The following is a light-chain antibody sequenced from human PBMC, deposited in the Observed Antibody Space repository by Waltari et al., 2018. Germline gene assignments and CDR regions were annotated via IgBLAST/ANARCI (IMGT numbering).Light chain of an antibody. CDR1: QSISKC. Sequence: DIQMTQSTSTLSELVGDRVNLSCRASQSISKCLAWYQQKPVKAPKLLIYKASTLESGVPSRFSGSVSGTEFTLTISSLQPDDFATYYCQQYNSYSLLSFGGGTKVEIK. V-gene: IGKV1-5*03. CDR2: KAS. J-gene: IGKJ4*01. CDR3: QQYNSYSLLS.